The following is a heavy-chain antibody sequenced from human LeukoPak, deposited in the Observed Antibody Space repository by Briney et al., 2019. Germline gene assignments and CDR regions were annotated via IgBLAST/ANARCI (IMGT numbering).Heavy chain of an antibody. Sequence: GGSLRLSCAASGFTFSTYAMSWVRQAPGKGLEWVSGISGSGDNTYYADSVKGRFTISRDNSKNTLYLQMNSLRAEDTAVYYCARDLMNLEWELLFDYWGQGTLVTVSS. CDR2: ISGSGDNT. CDR3: ARDLMNLEWELLFDY. CDR1: GFTFSTYA. V-gene: IGHV3-23*01. D-gene: IGHD1-26*01. J-gene: IGHJ4*02.